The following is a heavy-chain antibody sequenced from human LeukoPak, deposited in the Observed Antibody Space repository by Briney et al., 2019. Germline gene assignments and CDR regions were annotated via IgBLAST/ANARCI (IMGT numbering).Heavy chain of an antibody. V-gene: IGHV5-51*01. CDR2: IYPGDSDT. CDR3: AGRECSSTSCYIEAGFDP. CDR1: GYIFSNYW. J-gene: IGHJ5*02. D-gene: IGHD2-2*02. Sequence: GESLKISCKGSGYIFSNYWIGWVRQMPGKGLEWMGIIYPGDSDTRYSPSFQGQVTISADKSISTAYLQWSSLKASDTAIYYCAGRECSSTSCYIEAGFDPWGQGTLVTVSS.